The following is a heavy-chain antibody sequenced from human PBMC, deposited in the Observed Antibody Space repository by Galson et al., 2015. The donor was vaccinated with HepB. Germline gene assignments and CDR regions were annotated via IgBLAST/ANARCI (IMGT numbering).Heavy chain of an antibody. D-gene: IGHD1-26*01. Sequence: QSGAEVKKPGESLKISCKGSGYSFTSYWIGWVRQMPGKGLEWMGIIYPGDSDTRYSPSFQGQVTISADKSISTAYLQWSSLKASDTAMYYCARSNMGSGSYWGGHDAFDIWGQGTMVTVSS. CDR3: ARSNMGSGSYWGGHDAFDI. CDR1: GYSFTSYW. CDR2: IYPGDSDT. J-gene: IGHJ3*02. V-gene: IGHV5-51*01.